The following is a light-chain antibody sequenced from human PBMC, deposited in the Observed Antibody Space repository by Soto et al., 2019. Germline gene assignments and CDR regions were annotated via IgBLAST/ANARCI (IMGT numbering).Light chain of an antibody. J-gene: IGKJ3*01. CDR1: QSINTY. V-gene: IGKV3-11*01. Sequence: EXVLTQSPATLSLSPGERATLSCRASQSINTYLAWYQQKPGQAPRLLIYDASNRATGIPARFSGSGSGTDFTLTISSLEPEDFAVYYCQQRFTWPSFGPGTKVDIK. CDR3: QQRFTWPS. CDR2: DAS.